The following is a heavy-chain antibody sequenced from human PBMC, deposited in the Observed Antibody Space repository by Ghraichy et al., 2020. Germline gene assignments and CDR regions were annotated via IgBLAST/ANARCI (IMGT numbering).Heavy chain of an antibody. D-gene: IGHD3-16*01. V-gene: IGHV3-7*01. Sequence: GGSLRLSCAVSGFTFTRDWMSWVRQALGKGLEWVANIRDDGGEKYYAESVRGRFTISRDNVQNLVFLQMDSLRVEDSAMYYCARDTNDYDWGSVRPTFEFNWFDPWGQGTLVTVS. J-gene: IGHJ5*02. CDR2: IRDDGGEK. CDR3: ARDTNDYDWGSVRPTFEFNWFDP. CDR1: GFTFTRDW.